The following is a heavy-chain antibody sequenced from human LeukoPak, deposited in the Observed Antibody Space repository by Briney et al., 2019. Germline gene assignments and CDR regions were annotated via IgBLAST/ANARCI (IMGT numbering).Heavy chain of an antibody. CDR3: ARVRRDGYNLPLDY. Sequence: GGSLRLSCAASGFTFSSYAMHWVRQAPGKGLEWVAVISYDGSNKYYADSVKGRFTISRDNSKNTLYLQMNSLRAEDTAVYYCARVRRDGYNLPLDYWGQGTLVTVSS. CDR1: GFTFSSYA. V-gene: IGHV3-30*14. CDR2: ISYDGSNK. D-gene: IGHD5-24*01. J-gene: IGHJ4*02.